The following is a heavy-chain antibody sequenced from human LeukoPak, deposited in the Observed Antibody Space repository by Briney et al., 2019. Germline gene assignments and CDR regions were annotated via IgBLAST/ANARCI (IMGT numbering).Heavy chain of an antibody. J-gene: IGHJ5*02. Sequence: GASVKVSCKASGYTFSNYYIHWVRQAPGQGLEWMGIINPSGGSRSYAQKFQGRLTVTRDTSTSTDYMELSSLRSEDTAVYYCARDNSVEDTAWWFDPWGQGTLVTVSS. CDR1: GYTFSNYY. CDR2: INPSGGSR. CDR3: ARDNSVEDTAWWFDP. D-gene: IGHD4-23*01. V-gene: IGHV1-46*01.